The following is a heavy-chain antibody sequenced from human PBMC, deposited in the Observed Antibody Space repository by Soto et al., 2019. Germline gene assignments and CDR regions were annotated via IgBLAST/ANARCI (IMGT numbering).Heavy chain of an antibody. D-gene: IGHD3-22*01. CDR3: ARGGGMIVARPV. J-gene: IGHJ4*02. V-gene: IGHV4-39*01. CDR2: IYYSGST. Sequence: PSETLSLTCTVSGGSISSSSYYWGWIRQPPGKGLEWIGSIYYSGSTYYNPSLKSRVTISVDTSKNQFSLKLSSVTAADTAVYYCARGGGMIVARPVWGQGTLVTVSS. CDR1: GGSISSSSYY.